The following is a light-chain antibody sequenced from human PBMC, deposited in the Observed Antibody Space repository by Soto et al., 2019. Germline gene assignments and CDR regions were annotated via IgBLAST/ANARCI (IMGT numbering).Light chain of an antibody. V-gene: IGKV3-11*01. CDR2: DAS. CDR3: QQRSNWPIT. CDR1: QSVSSY. Sequence: EIVLAQSAATVSSSPGEKASLSCRASQSVSSYLAWYQQKPGQAPRLLIYDASNRATGIPARFSGSGSGTDFTLTISSLEPEDFAVYYCQQRSNWPITFGQGTRLEI. J-gene: IGKJ5*01.